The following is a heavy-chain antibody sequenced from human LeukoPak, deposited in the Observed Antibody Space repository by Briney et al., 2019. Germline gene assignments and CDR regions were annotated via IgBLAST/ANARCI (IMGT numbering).Heavy chain of an antibody. J-gene: IGHJ6*04. D-gene: IGHD2-2*01. Sequence: PGGSLRLSCAASGFTFSSYAMSWVRQAPGKGLEWVSAISGSGGSTYYADSVKGRLTISRDNSKNTLYLQMNSLRAEDTAVYYCAKARVYCSSTSCRRNGMDVWGKGTTVTVSS. V-gene: IGHV3-23*01. CDR3: AKARVYCSSTSCRRNGMDV. CDR1: GFTFSSYA. CDR2: ISGSGGST.